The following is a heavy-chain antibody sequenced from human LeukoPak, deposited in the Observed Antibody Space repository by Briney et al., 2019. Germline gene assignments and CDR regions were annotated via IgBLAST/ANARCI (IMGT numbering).Heavy chain of an antibody. D-gene: IGHD3-10*01. CDR2: ISAYNGNT. CDR1: GCTFTSYG. V-gene: IGHV1-18*01. Sequence: GASVKVSCKAPGCTFTSYGISWVRQAPGQGLEWMGWISAYNGNTNYAQKLQGRVTMTTDTSTSTAYMELRSLRSDDTAVYYCARVVHFRGVSNDAFDIWGQGTMVTVSS. J-gene: IGHJ3*02. CDR3: ARVVHFRGVSNDAFDI.